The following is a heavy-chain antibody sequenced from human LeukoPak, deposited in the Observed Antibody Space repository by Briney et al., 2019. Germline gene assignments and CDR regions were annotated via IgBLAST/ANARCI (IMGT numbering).Heavy chain of an antibody. CDR2: IYYSGST. J-gene: IGHJ5*02. D-gene: IGHD5-24*01. CDR1: GGSISSYY. V-gene: IGHV4-59*01. CDR3: ARQFNWFDP. Sequence: SSETLSLTCTVSGGSISSYYWSWIRQPPGKGLEWIGYIYYSGSTNYNPSLKSRVTISVDTSKSQFSLKLSSVTAADTAVYYCARQFNWFDPWGQGTLVTVSS.